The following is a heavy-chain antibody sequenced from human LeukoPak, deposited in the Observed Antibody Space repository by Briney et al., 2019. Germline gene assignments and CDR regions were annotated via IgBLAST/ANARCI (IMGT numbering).Heavy chain of an antibody. CDR3: ARSIAAAGDIFDY. Sequence: GESLKISCKGSGYSFTSYWIGWVRQMPGKGLEWMGIIYPGDSDTRYSPSFQGQVTISADKSISTAYLQWSSLKASDAAMYYCARSIAAAGDIFDYWGQGTLVTVSS. CDR2: IYPGDSDT. CDR1: GYSFTSYW. V-gene: IGHV5-51*01. J-gene: IGHJ4*02. D-gene: IGHD6-13*01.